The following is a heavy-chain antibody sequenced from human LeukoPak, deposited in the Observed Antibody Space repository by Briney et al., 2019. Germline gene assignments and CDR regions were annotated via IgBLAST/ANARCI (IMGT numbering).Heavy chain of an antibody. CDR3: ARLDSAGLPEN. CDR2: IFYTGSI. J-gene: IGHJ4*02. CDR1: GGSISNYY. V-gene: IGHV4-59*01. D-gene: IGHD2-2*01. Sequence: SETLSLTCTVSGGSISNYYWSWIRQPPGKGLEWIGYIFYTGSINYNPSLRGRVTISVDTSKNQFSLKLSSVTAADTAVYYCARLDSAGLPENWGQGTLVTVSS.